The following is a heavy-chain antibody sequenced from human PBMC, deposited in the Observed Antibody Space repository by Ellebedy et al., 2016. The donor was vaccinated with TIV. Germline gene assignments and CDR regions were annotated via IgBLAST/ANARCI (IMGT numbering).Heavy chain of an antibody. V-gene: IGHV1-69*01. D-gene: IGHD2-8*01. Sequence: KFRGRVTITADESTSTAYMELRSLRSDDTAVYYCAQVIMPGKADYWGQGTLVTVSS. J-gene: IGHJ4*02. CDR3: AQVIMPGKADY.